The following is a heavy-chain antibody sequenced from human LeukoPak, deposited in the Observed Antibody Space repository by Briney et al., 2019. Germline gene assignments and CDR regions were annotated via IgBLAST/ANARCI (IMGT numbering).Heavy chain of an antibody. V-gene: IGHV4-34*01. CDR2: INHSGST. J-gene: IGHJ6*03. Sequence: PSETLSLTCAVYGGSFSGYYWSWIRQPPGKGLEWIGEINHSGSTNYNPSLRSRVTISVDTSKKQFSLKLRSVTAADTAVYYCAREGYFLGWGGPGGGYYYWYMDVWGKGTTVIVSS. D-gene: IGHD3-9*01. CDR3: AREGYFLGWGGPGGGYYYWYMDV. CDR1: GGSFSGYY.